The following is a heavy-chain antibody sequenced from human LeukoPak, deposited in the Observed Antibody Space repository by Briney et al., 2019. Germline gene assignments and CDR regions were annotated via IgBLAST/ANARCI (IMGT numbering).Heavy chain of an antibody. V-gene: IGHV3-33*08. CDR3: ARDYDGYTPDY. J-gene: IGHJ4*02. Sequence: GGSLRLSCAASGFTFSNAWMSWVRQAPGKGLEWVTIISNDGSEKYYADSVKGRFTVSRDKSKNTLYLQMNSLRVEDTAVYYCARDYDGYTPDYWGQGTLVTVSS. D-gene: IGHD5-24*01. CDR1: GFTFSNAW. CDR2: ISNDGSEK.